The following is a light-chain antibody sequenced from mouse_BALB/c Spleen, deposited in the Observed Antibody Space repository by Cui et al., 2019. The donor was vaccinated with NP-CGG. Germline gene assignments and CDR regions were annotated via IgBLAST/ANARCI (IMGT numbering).Light chain of an antibody. CDR1: TGAVTTSNY. CDR2: GTN. CDR3: ALWYSNHWV. J-gene: IGLJ1*01. V-gene: IGLV1*01. Sequence: QPVVTPQSALTTSPGATVTLTCRSSTGAVTTSNYANWVQEKPDHLFTGLIGGTNNRVPGVPARFSGSLIGDKAALTITGAQTEDEAIYFCALWYSNHWVFGGGTKLTVL.